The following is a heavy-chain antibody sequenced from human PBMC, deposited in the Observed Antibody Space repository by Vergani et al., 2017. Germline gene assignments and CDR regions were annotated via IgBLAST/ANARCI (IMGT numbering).Heavy chain of an antibody. CDR1: GFTFDDYT. Sequence: VQLVESGGVVVQPGGSLRLSCAASGFTFDDYTMHWVRQAPGKGLEWVSLISWDGGSTYYADSVKGRFTISRDNSKNSLYLQMNSLRTEDTALYYCAKDMTVTTSGLVDYWGQGTLVTVSS. J-gene: IGHJ4*02. V-gene: IGHV3-43*01. CDR3: AKDMTVTTSGLVDY. CDR2: ISWDGGST. D-gene: IGHD4-17*01.